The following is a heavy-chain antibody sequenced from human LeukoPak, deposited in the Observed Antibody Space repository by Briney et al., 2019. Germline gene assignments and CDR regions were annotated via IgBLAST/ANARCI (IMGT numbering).Heavy chain of an antibody. D-gene: IGHD2-2*02. CDR3: ATYPTQYGMDV. V-gene: IGHV3-64*01. J-gene: IGHJ6*02. CDR2: ISSNGGST. CDR1: GFTFSSYA. Sequence: GGSLRLSCAASGFTFSSYAMHWVRQAPGKGLEYVSAISSNGGSTYYANSVKGRFTISRDNSKNTLYLQMGSLRAEDMAVYYCATYPTQYGMDVWGQGTTVTVSS.